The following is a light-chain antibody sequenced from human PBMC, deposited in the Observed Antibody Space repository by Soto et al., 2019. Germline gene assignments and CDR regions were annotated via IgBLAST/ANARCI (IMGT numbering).Light chain of an antibody. V-gene: IGLV2-14*02. J-gene: IGLJ3*02. Sequence: QSALTQPASVSGSSGQSITISCTGTSSDVGSGNHNLVSWYQQRPGKAPKLMIYEGSKRPSGVSNRFSGSKSGNTASLTISGLQAEDEADYYCTSYTPTGALVFGSGTKLTVL. CDR3: TSYTPTGALV. CDR2: EGS. CDR1: SSDVGSGNHNL.